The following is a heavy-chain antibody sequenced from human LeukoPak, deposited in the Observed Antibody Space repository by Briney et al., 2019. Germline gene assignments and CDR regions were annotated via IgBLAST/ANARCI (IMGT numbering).Heavy chain of an antibody. CDR1: GFTFSSYW. J-gene: IGHJ4*02. V-gene: IGHV3-74*01. Sequence: GGSLRLSCAASGFTFSSYWMHWVRQAPGKGLVWVSRINSDGSSTTYADSVKGRFTISRDNAKNTLYLQMNSLRAEDTAVYHCARDDSSGHYKLIDYWGQGTLVTVSA. CDR3: ARDDSSGHYKLIDY. CDR2: INSDGSST. D-gene: IGHD3-22*01.